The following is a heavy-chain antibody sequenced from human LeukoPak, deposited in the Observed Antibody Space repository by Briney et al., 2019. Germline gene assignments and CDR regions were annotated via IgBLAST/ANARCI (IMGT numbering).Heavy chain of an antibody. V-gene: IGHV3-23*01. CDR3: AKDYPLDY. CDR2: ISGSGGST. J-gene: IGHJ4*02. Sequence: GGSLTLSCAASGFTFSSYTMHWVRQAPGKGLEWVSDISGSGGSTNYADSVKGRFTISRDNSKNTLYLQINTLEAEDTAVYYCAKDYPLDYWGQGALVTVSS. CDR1: GFTFSSYT.